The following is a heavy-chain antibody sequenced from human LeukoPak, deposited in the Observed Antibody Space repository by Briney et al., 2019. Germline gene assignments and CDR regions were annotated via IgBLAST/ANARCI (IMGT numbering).Heavy chain of an antibody. D-gene: IGHD4-17*01. CDR1: GYSFNTYW. J-gene: IGHJ4*02. CDR2: IYPGDSDT. CDR3: ARLYNGDYDDDY. V-gene: IGHV5-51*01. Sequence: PGESLKISCNGSGYSFNTYWIGWVRQTPGKGLEWMGIIYPGDSDTRYSPSFQGQVTISADKSISTAYLQWSSLKASDTAMYYCARLYNGDYDDDYWGQGALVTVSS.